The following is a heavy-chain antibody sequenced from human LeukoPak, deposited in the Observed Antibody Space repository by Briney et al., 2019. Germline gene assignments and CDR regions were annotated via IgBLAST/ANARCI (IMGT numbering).Heavy chain of an antibody. J-gene: IGHJ4*02. D-gene: IGHD3-22*01. V-gene: IGHV1-46*01. CDR1: GYTFTSYY. CDR3: AGDYRKRHYYDSSGPFDY. CDR2: INPSGGST. Sequence: GASVKVSCKASGYTFTSYYMHWVRQAPGQGLEWMGIINPSGGSTSYAQKFQGRVTMTRDTSTSTVYMELSSPRSEDTAVYYCAGDYRKRHYYDSSGPFDYWGQGTLVTVSS.